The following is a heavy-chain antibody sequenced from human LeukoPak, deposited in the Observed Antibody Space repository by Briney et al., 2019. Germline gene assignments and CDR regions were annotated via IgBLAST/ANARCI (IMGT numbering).Heavy chain of an antibody. CDR1: GYSFTSYW. V-gene: IGHV5-10-1*01. D-gene: IGHD4-17*01. Sequence: GESLKISCKGSGYSFTSYWISWVRQMPGKGLEWMGRIDPSDSYTSYSPSFQGHVTISADKSISTAYLQWSSLKASDTAMYYCARQTTVTTSPDLDYWGQGTLVTVSS. CDR2: IDPSDSYT. CDR3: ARQTTVTTSPDLDY. J-gene: IGHJ4*02.